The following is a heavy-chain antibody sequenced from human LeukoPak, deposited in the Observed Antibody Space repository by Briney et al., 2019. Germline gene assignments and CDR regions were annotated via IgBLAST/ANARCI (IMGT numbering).Heavy chain of an antibody. Sequence: ASVKVSCKASGYTFTDYSMHWLRQTPGQGLEWMGGINPNSGGTNYAQKFQGRVTMTRDTPISTASMELSRLRSDDTAVYYCARGGRYSDWLFGYWGQGTLVTVS. J-gene: IGHJ4*02. V-gene: IGHV1-2*02. D-gene: IGHD3-9*01. CDR3: ARGGRYSDWLFGY. CDR1: GYTFTDYS. CDR2: INPNSGGT.